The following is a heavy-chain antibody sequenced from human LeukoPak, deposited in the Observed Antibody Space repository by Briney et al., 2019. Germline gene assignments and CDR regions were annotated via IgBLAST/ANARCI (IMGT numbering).Heavy chain of an antibody. CDR1: GGSISSRSYY. CDR2: IYYSGST. D-gene: IGHD2-2*01. J-gene: IGHJ4*02. V-gene: IGHV4-39*01. Sequence: PSETLSLTCTVSGGSISSRSYYWDWIRQPPGKGLEWIGSIYYSGSTYYNPSLKSRVTISVDASKNQFSLKLSSVTAADTAVYYCARQRLEPIVIVPAAIDYWGQGTLVTVSS. CDR3: ARQRLEPIVIVPAAIDY.